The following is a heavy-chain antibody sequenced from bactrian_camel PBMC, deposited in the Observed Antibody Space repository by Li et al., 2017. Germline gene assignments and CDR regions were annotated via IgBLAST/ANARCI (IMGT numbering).Heavy chain of an antibody. CDR2: INSGGEAT. Sequence: VQLVESGGGLVQPGGSLRLSCAASGFTFSSYWMYWVRQAPGKGLEWVSTINSGGEATSYGRFTISRDNAKNTLYLQMNSLKPEDTAMYYCAAGGGNGAFCYTGERSMDYWGQGTQVTVS. J-gene: IGHJ4*01. D-gene: IGHD2*01. V-gene: IGHV3S1*01. CDR3: AAGGGNGAFCYTGERSMDY. CDR1: GFTFSSYW.